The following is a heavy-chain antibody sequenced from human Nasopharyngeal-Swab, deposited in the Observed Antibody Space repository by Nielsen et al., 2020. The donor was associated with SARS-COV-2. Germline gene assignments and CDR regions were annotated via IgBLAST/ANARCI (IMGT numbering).Heavy chain of an antibody. CDR2: IYYSGST. D-gene: IGHD3-3*01. CDR1: GGSISSSSYY. V-gene: IGHV4-39*01. Sequence: SETLSLTCTVSGGSISSSSYYWGWICQPPGKGLEWIGSIYYSGSTYYNPSLKSRVTISVDTSKNQFSLKLSSVTAADTAVYYCARHQPRRITIFGVVSLPNDYWGQGTLVTVSS. J-gene: IGHJ4*02. CDR3: ARHQPRRITIFGVVSLPNDY.